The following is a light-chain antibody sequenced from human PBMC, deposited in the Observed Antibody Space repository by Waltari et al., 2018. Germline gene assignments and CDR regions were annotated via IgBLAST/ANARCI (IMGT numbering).Light chain of an antibody. CDR3: QHYDTSPWA. CDR1: QTVSSNK. Sequence: DMVLTQSPGTLSLSPGERATPSCRASQTVSSNKLAWYQQKPGQAPRLIMSGASTRAAGVPDRFSGSGSGTDFTLTISRLEPEDFAVYSCQHYDTSPWAFGQGTKVEVK. V-gene: IGKV3-20*01. CDR2: GAS. J-gene: IGKJ1*01.